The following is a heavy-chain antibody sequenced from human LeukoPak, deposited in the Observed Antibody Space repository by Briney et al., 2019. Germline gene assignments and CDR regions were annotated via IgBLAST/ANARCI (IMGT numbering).Heavy chain of an antibody. D-gene: IGHD4-11*01. V-gene: IGHV4-30-2*03. CDR1: GGSISRGGYS. CDR3: ARVYSNYEVYAFDI. CDR2: IYHSGST. Sequence: SETLSLTCAVSGGSISRGGYSWSWIRQPPGKGLEWIGSIYHSGSTYYNPSLKSRVTISVDTSKNQFSLKLGSVTAADTAVYYCARVYSNYEVYAFDIWGQGTMVTVSS. J-gene: IGHJ3*02.